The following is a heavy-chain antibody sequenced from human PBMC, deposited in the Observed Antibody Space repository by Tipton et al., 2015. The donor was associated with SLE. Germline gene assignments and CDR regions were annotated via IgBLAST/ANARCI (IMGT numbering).Heavy chain of an antibody. CDR2: IYSGGST. CDR3: ARRMVQRGAFDI. D-gene: IGHD3-10*01. J-gene: IGHJ3*02. CDR1: GFTVSSNY. V-gene: IGHV3-53*01. Sequence: SLRLSCVASGFTVSSNYMSWVRQAPGKGLEWVSVIYSGGSTYYADSVKGRFTISRDNSKNTLYLQINSLRAEDTAVYYCARRMVQRGAFDIWGQGTMVTVSS.